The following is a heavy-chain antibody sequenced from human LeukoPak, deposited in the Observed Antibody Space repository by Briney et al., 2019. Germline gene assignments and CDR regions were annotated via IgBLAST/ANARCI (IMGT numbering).Heavy chain of an antibody. CDR3: ARDQGHYYGSGSYYYFDY. D-gene: IGHD3-10*01. J-gene: IGHJ4*02. CDR2: IKRDGSEK. Sequence: AGSLRLSCAASGFTFSTYCMSWVRQAPGKGLEWVANIKRDGSEKYYVDSLKGRFTISRDNAKNSLYLQMNSLRAEDTAVYYCARDQGHYYGSGSYYYFDYWGQGTLVTVSS. CDR1: GFTFSTYC. V-gene: IGHV3-7*01.